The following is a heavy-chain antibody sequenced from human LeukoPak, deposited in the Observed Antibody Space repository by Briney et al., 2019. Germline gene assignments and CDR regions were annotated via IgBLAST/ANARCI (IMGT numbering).Heavy chain of an antibody. V-gene: IGHV4-39*01. CDR3: ARSGYSYGRRWFDP. D-gene: IGHD5-18*01. CDR1: GGSISSSSYS. CDR2: IYYSGST. Sequence: SETLSLTCTVSGGSISSSSYSWGWIRQPPGKGLEWIGSIYYSGSTYYNPSLKSRVTISVDTSKNQFSLKLSSVTAADTAVYYCARSGYSYGRRWFDPWGQGTLVTVSS. J-gene: IGHJ5*02.